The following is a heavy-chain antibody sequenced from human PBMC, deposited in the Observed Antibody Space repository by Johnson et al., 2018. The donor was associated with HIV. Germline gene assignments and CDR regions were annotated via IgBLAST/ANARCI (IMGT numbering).Heavy chain of an antibody. V-gene: IGHV3-30*18. CDR3: AKIGAAAGLKDAVDS. CDR1: GFTFSSYG. J-gene: IGHJ3*02. CDR2: ISYDASYK. D-gene: IGHD6-13*01. Sequence: QVQLVESGGGVVQPGRSLRLSCTASGFTFSSYGMNWVRQAPGKGLEWVAVISYDASYKYYADSVNGRFTISRDTSKNTLYLQMNSLRAEDTGVYSCAKIGAAAGLKDAVDSWGQGTMVTVSS.